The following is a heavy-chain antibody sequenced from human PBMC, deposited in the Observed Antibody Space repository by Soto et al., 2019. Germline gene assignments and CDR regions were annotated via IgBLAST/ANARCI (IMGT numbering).Heavy chain of an antibody. J-gene: IGHJ4*02. V-gene: IGHV3-72*01. CDR1: GLPLSAQY. D-gene: IGHD3-22*01. CDR2: SRDKAQGYST. Sequence: GESQGPSGPGSGLPLSAQYIDWVRPTLGKGLEWVGRSRDKAQGYSTPYAASVKGRFTTSRDESKNSVYLQMNSLKTEDTAVYYCVRATYFSDRSGYTRCVDDWGQGTLVALSS. CDR3: VRATYFSDRSGYTRCVDD.